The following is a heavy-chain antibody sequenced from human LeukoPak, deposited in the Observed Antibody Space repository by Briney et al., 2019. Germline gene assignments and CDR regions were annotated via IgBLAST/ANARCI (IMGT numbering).Heavy chain of an antibody. Sequence: QPGRSLRLSCAASGFTFSRYWMHWVRQAPGKGLVWVSRVNSDGSATSYADSVKGRFTISRDNAKNTLYLQMNSLSAEDTAVYYCVRGYCSGGSCLSPDYWGQGTLVTVSS. CDR2: VNSDGSAT. CDR1: GFTFSRYW. CDR3: VRGYCSGGSCLSPDY. J-gene: IGHJ4*02. V-gene: IGHV3-74*01. D-gene: IGHD2-15*01.